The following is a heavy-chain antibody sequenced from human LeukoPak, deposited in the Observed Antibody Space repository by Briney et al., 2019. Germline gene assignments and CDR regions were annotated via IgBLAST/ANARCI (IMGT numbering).Heavy chain of an antibody. CDR2: INPNSGDT. D-gene: IGHD4-17*01. J-gene: IGHJ3*02. Sequence: ASVKVSCKASGYTFTGYYMHWVRQAPGQGLEWMGWINPNSGDTNYAQKFQGRVTMTRDTSISTAYMELSRLRSDDTAVYYCARVRATVITMSLYIWGQGTMVTVSS. CDR3: ARVRATVITMSLYI. V-gene: IGHV1-2*02. CDR1: GYTFTGYY.